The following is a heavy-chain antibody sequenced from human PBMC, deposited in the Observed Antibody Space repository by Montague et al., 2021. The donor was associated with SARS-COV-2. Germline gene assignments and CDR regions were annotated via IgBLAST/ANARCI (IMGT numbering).Heavy chain of an antibody. Sequence: SETLSLTCTVSGVSISSYYWTWIRQPPGKGLEWIGFIYYSGSTIYNPSLKSRVTISVDTSKNQFSLKLSSVTAADTAVYYCAKQALTRYRTSTTCFGAAFDIWGQGTMVTVSS. CDR1: GVSISSYY. V-gene: IGHV4-59*08. D-gene: IGHD2-2*01. J-gene: IGHJ3*02. CDR3: AKQALTRYRTSTTCFGAAFDI. CDR2: IYYSGST.